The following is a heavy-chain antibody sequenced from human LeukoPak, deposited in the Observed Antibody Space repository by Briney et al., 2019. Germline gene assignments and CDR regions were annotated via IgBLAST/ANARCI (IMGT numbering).Heavy chain of an antibody. Sequence: PGGSLRLSCAASGFTFNTYWMHWVRQAPGRGLVWVSRINFDGSTTDYADSVKGRFTISRDNSKNTVYLQMNSLRAEDTAVYYCARDFHCSSTSCYGYNWFDPWGQGTLVTVSS. CDR1: GFTFNTYW. CDR2: INFDGSTT. J-gene: IGHJ5*02. V-gene: IGHV3-74*01. CDR3: ARDFHCSSTSCYGYNWFDP. D-gene: IGHD2-2*01.